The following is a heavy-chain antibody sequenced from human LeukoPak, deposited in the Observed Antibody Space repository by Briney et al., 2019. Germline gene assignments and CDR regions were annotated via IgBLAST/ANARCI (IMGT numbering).Heavy chain of an antibody. V-gene: IGHV3-23*01. CDR1: GFTFSSYG. CDR3: AKEEYSGSLLTLDY. Sequence: PGGSLRLSCAAAGFTFSSYGMSWVRQAPGKGLEWVSAINSYGNTYHADSVKGRFTISRDNSKNTLYLQVNSLRAEDAAIYYCAKEEYSGSLLTLDYWGQGTLLTVSS. J-gene: IGHJ4*02. CDR2: INSYGNT. D-gene: IGHD1-26*01.